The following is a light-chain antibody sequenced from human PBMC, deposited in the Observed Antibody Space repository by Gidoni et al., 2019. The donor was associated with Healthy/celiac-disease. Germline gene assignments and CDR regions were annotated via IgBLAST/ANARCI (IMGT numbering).Light chain of an antibody. V-gene: IGLV3-21*04. CDR1: NIGSKS. CDR2: YDS. J-gene: IGLJ1*01. CDR3: QVWDSSSDHRV. Sequence: SYLLTQPPSASVAPGKTARITCGGNNIGSKSVHWYQQKPGQAPVLVIYYDSDRPSGIPERFSGSNSGNTATLTISRVEAGDEADYYCQVWDSSSDHRVFGTGTKVTVL.